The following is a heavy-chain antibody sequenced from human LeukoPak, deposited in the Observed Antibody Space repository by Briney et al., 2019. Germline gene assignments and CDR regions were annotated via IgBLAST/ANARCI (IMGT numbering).Heavy chain of an antibody. J-gene: IGHJ4*02. CDR1: GFTFSSYA. CDR2: ISSSSSTI. V-gene: IGHV3-48*04. Sequence: PGGSLRLSCAASGFTFSSYAMSWVRQAPGKGLEWVSYISSSSSTIYYADSVKGRFTISRDNAKNSLYLQMNSLRAEDTAVYYCARDPLFDPECYWGQGTLVTVSS. CDR3: ARDPLFDPECY. D-gene: IGHD3-9*01.